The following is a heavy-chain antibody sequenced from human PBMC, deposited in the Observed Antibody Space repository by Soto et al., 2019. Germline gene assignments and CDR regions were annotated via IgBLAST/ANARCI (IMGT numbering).Heavy chain of an antibody. CDR1: GFTFDDYG. D-gene: IGHD2-2*01. Sequence: GGSLRLSCAASGFTFDDYGMSWVRQAPGKGLEWVSGINWNGGSTGYADSVKGRFTISRDNAKNSLYLQMNSLRAEDTALYYCARDSPPRYCSSTSCYAYYYYGMDVWGQGTTVTVSS. J-gene: IGHJ6*02. V-gene: IGHV3-20*04. CDR2: INWNGGST. CDR3: ARDSPPRYCSSTSCYAYYYYGMDV.